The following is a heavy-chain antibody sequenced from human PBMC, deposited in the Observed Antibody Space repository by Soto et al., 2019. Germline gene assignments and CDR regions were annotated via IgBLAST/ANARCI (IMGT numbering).Heavy chain of an antibody. CDR1: GYTFTSYD. J-gene: IGHJ4*02. CDR2: MNPSTGNS. V-gene: IGHV1-8*01. D-gene: IGHD1-1*01. Sequence: QVQLVQSGAEVRKPGASVKVSCEASGYTFTSYDIYWVRQATGQGLEWMGWMNPSTGNSGYAQKFQGRVPMTSDTSISTAHMELSSLRSEDTAVYYCARRAETNGWNGFGADKYYFDFWGQGTLVTVSS. CDR3: ARRAETNGWNGFGADKYYFDF.